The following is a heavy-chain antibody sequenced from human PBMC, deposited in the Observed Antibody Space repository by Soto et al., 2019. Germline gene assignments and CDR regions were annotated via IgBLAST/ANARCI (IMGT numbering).Heavy chain of an antibody. Sequence: PSETLSLTCAVYGGSFSGYYWSWIRQPPGKGLEWIGEINHSGSTNYTPSLKSRVTISVDTSKNQFSLKLSSVTAADTAVYYCAREGYNFGPFDYWGQGALVTVSS. J-gene: IGHJ4*02. V-gene: IGHV4-34*01. CDR2: INHSGST. CDR3: AREGYNFGPFDY. D-gene: IGHD5-18*01. CDR1: GGSFSGYY.